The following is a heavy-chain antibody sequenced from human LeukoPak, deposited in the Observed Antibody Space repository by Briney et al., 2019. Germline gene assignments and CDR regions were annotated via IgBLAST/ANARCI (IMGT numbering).Heavy chain of an antibody. Sequence: QPGGSLRLSCAASGFTLSNFAMSWVRQAPGKGLEWVSYISSSSSTIYYADSVKGRFTISRDNAKNSLYLQMNSLRAEDTAVYYCARFIAAPYYFDYWGRGALVTVSS. V-gene: IGHV3-48*01. CDR2: ISSSSSTI. CDR3: ARFIAAPYYFDY. CDR1: GFTLSNFA. J-gene: IGHJ4*02. D-gene: IGHD6-13*01.